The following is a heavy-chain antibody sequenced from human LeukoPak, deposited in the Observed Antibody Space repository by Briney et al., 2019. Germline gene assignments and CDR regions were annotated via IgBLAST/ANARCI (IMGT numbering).Heavy chain of an antibody. CDR1: GDNFRDYG. CDR2: ISAYNDNT. CDR3: ARDYYGGTRMNFDY. J-gene: IGHJ4*02. V-gene: IGHV1-18*01. Sequence: ASVKVSCKSSGDNFRDYGISWVRQAPGQGLEWMGWISAYNDNTNYAQKFQGRVTMTIDTSTSTVYMELRSLGSDDTAVYFCARDYYGGTRMNFDYWGQGTLITVSS. D-gene: IGHD3-3*01.